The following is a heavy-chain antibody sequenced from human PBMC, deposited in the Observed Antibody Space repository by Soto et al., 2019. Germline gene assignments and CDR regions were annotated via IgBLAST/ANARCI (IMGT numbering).Heavy chain of an antibody. Sequence: GGSLRLSCAASGFTFSSYAMHWVRQAPGKGLEWVAVIAYDGRNKYYADSVKGRFAISRDNSKNTLYLQMNSLRIEDTAVYYCARELERVFDYWGQGTLVTVSS. CDR2: IAYDGRNK. D-gene: IGHD1-1*01. V-gene: IGHV3-30*09. J-gene: IGHJ4*02. CDR3: ARELERVFDY. CDR1: GFTFSSYA.